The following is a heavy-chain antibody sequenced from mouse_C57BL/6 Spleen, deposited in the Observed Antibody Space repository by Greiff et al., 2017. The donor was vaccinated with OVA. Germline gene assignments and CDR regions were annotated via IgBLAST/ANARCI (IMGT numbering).Heavy chain of an antibody. D-gene: IGHD1-1*01. CDR1: GYTFTSYG. J-gene: IGHJ2*01. V-gene: IGHV1-81*01. Sequence: QVQLQQSGAELARPGASVKLSCKASGYTFTSYGISWVKQRTGQGLEWIGEIYPRSGNTYYNEKLKGKGTLTADKSSSTAYMELRSLTSEDSAFYFCATITTVVAYDYWGQGTTLTVSS. CDR3: ATITTVVAYDY. CDR2: IYPRSGNT.